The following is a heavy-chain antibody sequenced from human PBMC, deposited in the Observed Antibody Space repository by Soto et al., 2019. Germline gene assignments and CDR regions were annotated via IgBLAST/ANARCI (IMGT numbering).Heavy chain of an antibody. V-gene: IGHV4-59*01. CDR2: IYYSGST. J-gene: IGHJ6*02. Sequence: SEALSLTCTVSGGSISSYYWSWIRQPPGKGLEWIGYIYYSGSTNYNPSLKSRVTISVDTSKNQFSLKLSSVTAADTAVYYCARERYYGMDVWGQGTTVTVSS. CDR1: GGSISSYY. CDR3: ARERYYGMDV.